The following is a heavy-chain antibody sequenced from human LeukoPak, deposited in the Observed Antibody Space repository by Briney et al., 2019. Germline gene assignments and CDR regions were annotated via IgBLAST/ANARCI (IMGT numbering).Heavy chain of an antibody. CDR2: VDPEDGET. V-gene: IGHV1-69-2*01. J-gene: IGHJ4*02. D-gene: IGHD2-21*02. CDR3: ATGPFSVTYFDY. Sequence: ASVKVSCKASGYTFTSYDINWVRQATGQGLEWMGLVDPEDGETIYAEKFQGRVTITADTSTDTAYMELSSLRSEDTAVYYCATGPFSVTYFDYWGQGSMVTVSS. CDR1: GYTFTSYD.